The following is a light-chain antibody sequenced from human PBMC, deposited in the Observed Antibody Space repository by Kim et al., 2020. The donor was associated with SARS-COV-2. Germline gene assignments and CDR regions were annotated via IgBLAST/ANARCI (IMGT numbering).Light chain of an antibody. V-gene: IGLV3-19*01. CDR3: NSRDSNDNVV. CDR2: GKN. Sequence: VALGQTVRITCQGDSLRSYYATGYQQKPGQAPIVVIDGKNNRPSGIPDRFSGSSSGNTASLTITGTQAGDEADYYCNSRDSNDNVVFGGGTKLTVL. J-gene: IGLJ2*01. CDR1: SLRSYY.